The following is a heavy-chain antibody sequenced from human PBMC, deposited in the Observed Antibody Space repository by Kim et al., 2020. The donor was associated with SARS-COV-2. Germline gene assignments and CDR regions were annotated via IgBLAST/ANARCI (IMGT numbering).Heavy chain of an antibody. CDR1: GFTFSSYA. Sequence: GGSLRLSCAGSGFTFSSYAMSWVRQAPGKGLEWVSAISGSGGSTYYADSVKGRFTISRDNSKNTLYLQMNSLRAEDTAVYYCAKAPPGYSSSWWFTYFDYWGQGTLVTVSS. J-gene: IGHJ4*02. CDR2: ISGSGGST. V-gene: IGHV3-23*01. CDR3: AKAPPGYSSSWWFTYFDY. D-gene: IGHD6-13*01.